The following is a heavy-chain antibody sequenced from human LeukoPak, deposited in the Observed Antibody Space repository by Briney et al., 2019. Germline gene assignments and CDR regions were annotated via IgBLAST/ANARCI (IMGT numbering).Heavy chain of an antibody. Sequence: GGPLRLSCTASGFMFSAYGMHWVRQAPGKGLEWVAFLRYGGTNKYYAASVKGRFTISRDNSKNTLYLQMNSLAAEDTAIYYCAKVDAVTVWGNGTTVAVAS. CDR1: GFMFSAYG. J-gene: IGHJ6*04. CDR3: AKVDAVTV. D-gene: IGHD2-8*01. V-gene: IGHV3-30*02. CDR2: LRYGGTNK.